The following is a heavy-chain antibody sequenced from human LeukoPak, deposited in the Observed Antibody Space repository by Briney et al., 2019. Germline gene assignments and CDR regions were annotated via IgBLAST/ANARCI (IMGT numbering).Heavy chain of an antibody. V-gene: IGHV3-30*02. CDR1: GFTFSNYG. Sequence: PGGSLRLSCAASGFTFSNYGMHWVRQAPGKGLEWVAFIRYEGTYNDYADSVKGRFTISRDNSKNTLYLQMHSLRPEDTAVYHCAKDLDYGDYRGAFDIWGQGTMVTVSS. J-gene: IGHJ3*02. CDR2: IRYEGTYN. D-gene: IGHD4-17*01. CDR3: AKDLDYGDYRGAFDI.